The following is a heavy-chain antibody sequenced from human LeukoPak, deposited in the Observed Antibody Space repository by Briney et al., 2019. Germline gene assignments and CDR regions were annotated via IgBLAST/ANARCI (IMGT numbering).Heavy chain of an antibody. J-gene: IGHJ4*02. CDR2: ISGSGGST. Sequence: GGSLRLSCAASGFTFSSYAMSWVRQAPGKGLEWVSAISGSGGSTYYADSVKGRFTISKDNSKKTLYLQMNSLRAEDTAVYYCAKVESAAAGTGFDYWGQGTLVTVSS. CDR3: AKVESAAAGTGFDY. CDR1: GFTFSSYA. D-gene: IGHD6-13*01. V-gene: IGHV3-23*01.